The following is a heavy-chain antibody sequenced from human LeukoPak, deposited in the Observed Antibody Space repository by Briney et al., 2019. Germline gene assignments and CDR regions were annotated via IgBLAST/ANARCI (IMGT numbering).Heavy chain of an antibody. Sequence: SETLSLTCTVSGGSFSSYYWSWIRQPPGKGLEWIGYIYYSGSTNYNPSLKSRVTISVDTSKNQFSLKLSSVTAADTAVYYCARVGRQLGDYGGNSGRYFDYWGQGTLVTVSS. J-gene: IGHJ4*02. CDR2: IYYSGST. V-gene: IGHV4-59*01. CDR1: GGSFSSYY. CDR3: ARVGRQLGDYGGNSGRYFDY. D-gene: IGHD4-23*01.